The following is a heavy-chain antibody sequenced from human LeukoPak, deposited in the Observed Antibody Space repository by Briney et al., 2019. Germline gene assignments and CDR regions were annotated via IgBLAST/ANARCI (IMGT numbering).Heavy chain of an antibody. V-gene: IGHV1-46*01. J-gene: IGHJ4*02. CDR1: GYTLTSYY. D-gene: IGHD2-8*01. Sequence: ASVKVSCKASGYTLTSYYMHWVRQAPGQGLEWMGIINPSGGSTSHAQKFQGRVTMTRDTSTSTVYMELSSLRSEDTAVYYCARDRGGGVDGYWGQGTLVTVSS. CDR3: ARDRGGGVDGY. CDR2: INPSGGST.